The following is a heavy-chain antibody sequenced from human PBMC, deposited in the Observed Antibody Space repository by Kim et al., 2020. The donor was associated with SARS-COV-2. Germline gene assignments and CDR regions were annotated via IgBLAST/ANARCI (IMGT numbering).Heavy chain of an antibody. CDR2: ISAYNGNT. CDR1: GYTFTSYG. Sequence: ASVKVSCKASGYTFTSYGISWVRQAPGQGLEWMGWISAYNGNTNYAQQLQGRVTMTTDTSTSTAYMELRSLRSDETAVYYCARDPIITMVRGVIGWFDPWGQGTLVTVSS. V-gene: IGHV1-18*04. D-gene: IGHD3-10*01. J-gene: IGHJ5*02. CDR3: ARDPIITMVRGVIGWFDP.